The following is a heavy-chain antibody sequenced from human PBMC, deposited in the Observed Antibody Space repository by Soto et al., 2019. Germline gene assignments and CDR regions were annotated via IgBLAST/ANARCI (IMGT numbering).Heavy chain of an antibody. J-gene: IGHJ4*02. Sequence: EVHLLESGGDLVQPGGSLRLSCATSGFTFSDHAMHWVRQAPGEGLEWVSGIRGDLVTTPYADSVKGRFTISRDNSKNTLYLQMNSLRAEDTAIYYCVKEGKMGVEGFDFWGQGTLVTVSS. CDR3: VKEGKMGVEGFDF. CDR1: GFTFSDHA. D-gene: IGHD1-26*01. CDR2: IRGDLVTT. V-gene: IGHV3-23*01.